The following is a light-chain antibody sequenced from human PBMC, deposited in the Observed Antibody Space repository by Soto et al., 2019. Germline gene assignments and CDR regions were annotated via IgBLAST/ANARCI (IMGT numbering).Light chain of an antibody. V-gene: IGLV2-14*01. CDR1: SSDVGGYNY. CDR2: EVS. CDR3: SSYTISSTLV. Sequence: QYALTQPASVSGSPGQSITISCTGTSSDVGGYNYVSWYQQHPGKAPKLMIYEVSNRPSGVSNRFSGSHSRNTASLIISGLQAEDDAHYYCSSYTISSTLVFGGGTKVTVL. J-gene: IGLJ3*02.